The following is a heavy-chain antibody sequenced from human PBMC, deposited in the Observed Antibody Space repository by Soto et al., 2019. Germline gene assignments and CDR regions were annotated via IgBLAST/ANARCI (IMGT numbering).Heavy chain of an antibody. J-gene: IGHJ6*02. D-gene: IGHD3-10*01. CDR1: GGSISSGGYY. CDR2: IYYSGST. Sequence: PSETLSLTCTVSGGSISSGGYYWSWIRQHPGKGLEWIGYIYYSGSTYYNPSLKSRVTISVDTSKNQFSLKLSSVTAADTAVYYCARDRKFGVRGVRYYYGMDVWGQGTTVTVSS. CDR3: ARDRKFGVRGVRYYYGMDV. V-gene: IGHV4-31*03.